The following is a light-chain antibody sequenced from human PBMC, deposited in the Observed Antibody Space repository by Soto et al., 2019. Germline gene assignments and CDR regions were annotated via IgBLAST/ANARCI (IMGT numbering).Light chain of an antibody. CDR3: QSYDNNNWV. V-gene: IGLV6-57*02. Sequence: NFMLTQPHSVSESPGKTVIISCTGSSGSIASNYVQWYQQRPGSAPTTVIYEDDQRPSGVPDRFSGSIDRSSNSASLTISGLKTEDEADYYCQSYDNNNWVFGGGTKLTVL. J-gene: IGLJ3*02. CDR1: SGSIASNY. CDR2: EDD.